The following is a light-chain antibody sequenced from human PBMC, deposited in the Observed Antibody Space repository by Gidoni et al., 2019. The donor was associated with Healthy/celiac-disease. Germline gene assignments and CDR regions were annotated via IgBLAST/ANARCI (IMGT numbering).Light chain of an antibody. V-gene: IGLV2-14*01. J-gene: IGLJ2*01. Sequence: QSALTQPASVSGSPGQSITISCTGTSSDVCGYNYVSCSQQHPGKAPKLMIFEVSNRPSGVSNRFSGSKSGNTASLTISGLQAEDEADYYCSSYTSSSTLEVFGGGTKLTVL. CDR1: SSDVCGYNY. CDR2: EVS. CDR3: SSYTSSSTLEV.